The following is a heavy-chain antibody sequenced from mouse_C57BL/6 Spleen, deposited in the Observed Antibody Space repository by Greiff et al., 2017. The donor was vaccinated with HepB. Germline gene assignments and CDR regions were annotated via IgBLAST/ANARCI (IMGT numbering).Heavy chain of an antibody. CDR3: ARNYGSSWDWFAY. V-gene: IGHV1-42*01. CDR1: GYSFTGYY. Sequence: EVKLQESGPELVKPGASVKISCKASGYSFTGYYMNWVKQSPEKSLEWIGEINPSTGGTTYNQKFKAKATLTVDKSSSTAYMQLKSLTSEDSAVYYCARNYGSSWDWFAYWGQGTLVTVSA. CDR2: INPSTGGT. D-gene: IGHD1-1*01. J-gene: IGHJ3*01.